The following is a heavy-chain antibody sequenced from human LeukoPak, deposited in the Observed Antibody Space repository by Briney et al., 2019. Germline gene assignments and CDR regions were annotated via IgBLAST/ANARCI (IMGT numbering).Heavy chain of an antibody. J-gene: IGHJ3*02. CDR3: AKDLDRVVDYGDAFDI. D-gene: IGHD4-17*01. Sequence: GGSLRLSCAASGFNFISYSMSWVRQAPGKGLEWVSVIRGSGVSTYYADSVKGRFTISRGNSKNTLYLQMNSLRAEDTAVYYCAKDLDRVVDYGDAFDIWGQGTMVTVSS. CDR2: IRGSGVST. CDR1: GFNFISYS. V-gene: IGHV3-23*01.